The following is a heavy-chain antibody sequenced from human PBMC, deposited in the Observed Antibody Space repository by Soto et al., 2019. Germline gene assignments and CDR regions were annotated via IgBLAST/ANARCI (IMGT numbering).Heavy chain of an antibody. CDR2: IWYDGSNK. CDR1: GFTFSSYG. Sequence: GGSLRLSCAASGFTFSSYGMHWVRQAPGKGLEWVAVIWYDGSNKYYADSVKGRFTISRDNSKNTLYLQMNSLRAEDTAVYYCARGGTVTTYYYYGMDVWGQGTTVTVS. J-gene: IGHJ6*02. V-gene: IGHV3-33*01. CDR3: ARGGTVTTYYYYGMDV. D-gene: IGHD4-17*01.